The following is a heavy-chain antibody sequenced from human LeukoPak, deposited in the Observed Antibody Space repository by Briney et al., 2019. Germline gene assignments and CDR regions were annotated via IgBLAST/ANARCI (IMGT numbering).Heavy chain of an antibody. V-gene: IGHV1-3*01. Sequence: ASVKVPCKASGYTFTSYAMHWVRQAPGQRLEWMGWINAGNGNTKYSQKFQGRVTITRDTSASTAYMELSSLRSEDTAVYYCARLVGATGNFDYWGQGTLVTVSS. CDR1: GYTFTSYA. J-gene: IGHJ4*02. CDR2: INAGNGNT. CDR3: ARLVGATGNFDY. D-gene: IGHD1-26*01.